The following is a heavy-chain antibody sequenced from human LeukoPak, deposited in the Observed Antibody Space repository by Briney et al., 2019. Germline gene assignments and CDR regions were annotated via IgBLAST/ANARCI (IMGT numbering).Heavy chain of an antibody. V-gene: IGHV4-34*01. CDR1: GGSFSGYY. CDR2: INHSGST. D-gene: IGHD6-6*01. J-gene: IGHJ4*02. CDR3: AREGSSSPLHY. Sequence: SETLSLTCAVYGGSFSGYYWSWIRQPPGKGLEWIGEINHSGSTNYNPSLKSRVTISVDTSKNQFSLKLSSVTAADTAVYYCAREGSSSPLHYRGQGTLVTVSS.